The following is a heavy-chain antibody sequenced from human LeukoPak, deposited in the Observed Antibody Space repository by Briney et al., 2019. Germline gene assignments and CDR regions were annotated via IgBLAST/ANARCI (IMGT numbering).Heavy chain of an antibody. J-gene: IGHJ4*02. CDR2: ISSSASTI. V-gene: IGHV3-48*03. Sequence: GGSLRLSCAASGFTLSSYEMSWVRQAAGKGLEWVSYISSSASTIYYADSVKGRFTMSRDNAKNSLYLQMNSLRAEDTAVYYCARDHKGYSNNGIVYWGQGTLVTVSS. CDR3: ARDHKGYSNNGIVY. D-gene: IGHD6-13*01. CDR1: GFTLSSYE.